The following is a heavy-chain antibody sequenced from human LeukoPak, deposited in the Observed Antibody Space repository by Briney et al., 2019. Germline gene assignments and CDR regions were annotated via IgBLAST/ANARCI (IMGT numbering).Heavy chain of an antibody. CDR2: ISYDGSIK. CDR3: AKDALRGGTYYYFDY. J-gene: IGHJ4*02. V-gene: IGHV3-30*18. Sequence: GGSLRLSCAASGFTLNTYDIHWGRQAPGKGLEWVALISYDGSIKYYADSVKGRFTISRDNSKNTLYLQMNSLRGEDTAVYYCAKDALRGGTYYYFDYWGQGTLVTVSS. CDR1: GFTLNTYD. D-gene: IGHD2-15*01.